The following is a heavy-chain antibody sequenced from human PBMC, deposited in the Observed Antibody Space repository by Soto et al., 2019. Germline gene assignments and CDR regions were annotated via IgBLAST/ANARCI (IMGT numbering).Heavy chain of an antibody. J-gene: IGHJ4*02. Sequence: ASVKVSCKASGYTFTSYGISWVRQAPGQGLEWMGWISAYNGNTNYAQKLQGRVTMTTDTSTSTAYMELRSLRSGDTAVYYCARDRGRWLQFNYFDYWGQGTLVTVSS. CDR2: ISAYNGNT. D-gene: IGHD5-12*01. CDR1: GYTFTSYG. V-gene: IGHV1-18*01. CDR3: ARDRGRWLQFNYFDY.